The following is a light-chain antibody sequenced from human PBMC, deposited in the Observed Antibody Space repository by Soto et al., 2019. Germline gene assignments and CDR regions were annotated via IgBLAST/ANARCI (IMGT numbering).Light chain of an antibody. CDR1: QSVNSNY. V-gene: IGKV3-20*01. CDR2: STS. J-gene: IGKJ1*01. Sequence: EIVLTQSPGTLSLSPGEGATLSCRASQSVNSNYLAWFQQKPGQAPRLLIYSTSNMATGIPDRFSGSGSGTDFTLTISRLEPEDFVVYYCQQSDRSPWTVGQGNKVEIK. CDR3: QQSDRSPWT.